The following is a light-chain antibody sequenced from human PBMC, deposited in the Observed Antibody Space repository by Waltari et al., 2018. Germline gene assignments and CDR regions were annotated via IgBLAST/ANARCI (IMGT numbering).Light chain of an antibody. J-gene: IGKJ5*01. CDR1: QDIGNY. V-gene: IGKV1-27*01. Sequence: DIQMTQSPSSLSASVGDRVTITCRESQDIGNYLDWYQQKPGKVPKVLIYDASTLESGVPSRFSGSGSVTDFTLTISSLQPEDFSTYYCQKSNSAPFTFGQGTRLEIK. CDR2: DAS. CDR3: QKSNSAPFT.